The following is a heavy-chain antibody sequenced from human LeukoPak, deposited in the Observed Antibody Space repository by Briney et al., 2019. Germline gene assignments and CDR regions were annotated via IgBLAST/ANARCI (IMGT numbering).Heavy chain of an antibody. CDR3: ARAMRSGYDY. Sequence: PGGSLRLSCAASGFTFSSYSMNWVRQAPGKGPEWISYISSSSDAIYYPDSVRGRFTISRDNAKNSLYLQMNSLRDEDTAVYYCARAMRSGYDYWGQGTLVTVSS. J-gene: IGHJ4*02. V-gene: IGHV3-48*02. CDR1: GFTFSSYS. D-gene: IGHD5-12*01. CDR2: ISSSSDAI.